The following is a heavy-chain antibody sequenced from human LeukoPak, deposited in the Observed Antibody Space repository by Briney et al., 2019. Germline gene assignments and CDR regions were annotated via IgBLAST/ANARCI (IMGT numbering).Heavy chain of an antibody. CDR2: ISYDGRNK. D-gene: IGHD2-21*01. CDR3: ARGDYYYSGLDV. V-gene: IGHV3-30*03. CDR1: GFPFNNYG. J-gene: IGHJ6*02. Sequence: QPGGSLRISCAASGFPFNNYGIHWVRQAPGMGLEWVAVISYDGRNKYYGDSVKGRFTISRDNTRNTLYLQMNSLRAGDTAVYYCARGDYYYSGLDVWGQGTTVTVSS.